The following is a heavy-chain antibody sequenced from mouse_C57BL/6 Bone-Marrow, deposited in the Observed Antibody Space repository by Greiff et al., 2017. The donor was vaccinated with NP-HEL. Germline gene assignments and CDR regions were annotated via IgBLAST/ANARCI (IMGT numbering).Heavy chain of an antibody. CDR3: ARQGDGYAMDY. D-gene: IGHD3-3*01. J-gene: IGHJ4*01. V-gene: IGHV5-6*02. Sequence: EVKLVESGGDLVKPGGSLKLSCAASGFTFSSYGMSWVRQTPDKRLEWVATISSGGSYTYYPDSVKGRFTISRDNAKNTLYLQMSSLKSEDTAMYYCARQGDGYAMDYWGQGTSVTVSS. CDR2: ISSGGSYT. CDR1: GFTFSSYG.